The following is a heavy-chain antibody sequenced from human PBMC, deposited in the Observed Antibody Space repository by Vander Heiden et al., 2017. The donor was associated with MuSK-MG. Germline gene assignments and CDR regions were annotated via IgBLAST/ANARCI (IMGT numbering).Heavy chain of an antibody. D-gene: IGHD6-13*01. V-gene: IGHV3-48*04. CDR1: GFTFSSYS. CDR2: ISSSSSTI. J-gene: IGHJ4*02. Sequence: EVQLVESGGGLVQPGGSLRLSCAASGFTFSSYSMNWVRQAPGKGLEWVSYISSSSSTIYYADSVKGRFTISRDNAKNSLYLQMNSLRAEDTAVYYCARDRMNLAAAGYADYWGQGTLVTVSS. CDR3: ARDRMNLAAAGYADY.